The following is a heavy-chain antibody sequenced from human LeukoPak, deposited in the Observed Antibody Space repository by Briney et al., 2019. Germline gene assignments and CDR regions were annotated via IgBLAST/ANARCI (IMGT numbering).Heavy chain of an antibody. V-gene: IGHV3-23*01. CDR3: SRWLQFYWYFDL. CDR1: GFTFRNYA. D-gene: IGHD5-24*01. Sequence: GGSLRLSCAASGFTFRNYAMSWVRQAPGKGLEWVSGISGSGVTYFADSVKGRFTISRDNSKNTLYLQMNSLKTEDTAVYYCSRWLQFYWYFDLWGRGTLVTVSS. CDR2: ISGSGVT. J-gene: IGHJ2*01.